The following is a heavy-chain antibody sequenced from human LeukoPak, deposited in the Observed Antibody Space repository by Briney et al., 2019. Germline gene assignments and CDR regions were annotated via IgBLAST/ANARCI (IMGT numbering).Heavy chain of an antibody. J-gene: IGHJ4*02. V-gene: IGHV4-59*01. CDR1: GASISSGY. CDR2: IYHTGST. CDR3: ASDGGSPSSGWYTFDY. D-gene: IGHD6-19*01. Sequence: SETLSLTCTVSGASISSGYWSWIRQPPGQGLECIGYIYHTGSTNHNPSLNSRVTISVDTSRNQFSLKLNSVTAADTAVYFCASDGGSPSSGWYTFDYWGQGILVTVSS.